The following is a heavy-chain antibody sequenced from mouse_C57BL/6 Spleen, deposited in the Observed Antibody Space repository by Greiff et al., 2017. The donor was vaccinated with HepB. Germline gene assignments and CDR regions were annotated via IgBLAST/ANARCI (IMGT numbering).Heavy chain of an antibody. V-gene: IGHV5-17*01. J-gene: IGHJ4*01. Sequence: EVKVVESGGGLVKPGGSLKLSCAASGFTFSDYGMHWVRQAPEKGLEWVAYISSGSSTSYYADTVKGRFTISRDNAKNTLFLQMTSLRSEDTAMYYCARWSYDYDVDYAMDYWGQGTSVTVSS. CDR3: ARWSYDYDVDYAMDY. D-gene: IGHD2-4*01. CDR2: ISSGSSTS. CDR1: GFTFSDYG.